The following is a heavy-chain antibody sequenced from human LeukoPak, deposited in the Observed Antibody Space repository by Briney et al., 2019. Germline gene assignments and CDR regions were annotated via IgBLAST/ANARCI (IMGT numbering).Heavy chain of an antibody. CDR2: ISSSGST. V-gene: IGHV4-61*02. D-gene: IGHD3-22*01. J-gene: IGHJ3*02. CDR1: GDSISSGDYY. CDR3: ARGPYSYDSSGAFDI. Sequence: SETLSLTCTVSGDSISSGDYYWSWIRQPAGKGLEWIGRISSSGSTNYNPPLKSRVTISVDPSKNQFSLKLSSVTAADTAVYFCARGPYSYDSSGAFDIWGQGTMVTVSS.